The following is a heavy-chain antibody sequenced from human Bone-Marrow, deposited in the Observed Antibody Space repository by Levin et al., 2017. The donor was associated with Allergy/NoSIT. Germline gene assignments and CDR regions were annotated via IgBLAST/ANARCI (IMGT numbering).Heavy chain of an antibody. CDR3: TTSAEGGNWFDP. CDR1: GFTFSNAW. J-gene: IGHJ5*02. CDR2: IKSKTDGGTT. D-gene: IGHD3-16*01. Sequence: GESLKISCAASGFTFSNAWMSWVRQAPGKGLEWVGRIKSKTDGGTTDYAAPVKGRFTISRDDSKNTLYLQMNSLKTEDTAVYYCTTSAEGGNWFDPWGQGTLVTVSS. V-gene: IGHV3-15*01.